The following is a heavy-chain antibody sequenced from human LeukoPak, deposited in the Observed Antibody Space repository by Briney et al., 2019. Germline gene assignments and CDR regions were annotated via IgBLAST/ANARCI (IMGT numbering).Heavy chain of an antibody. V-gene: IGHV1-69*04. CDR1: GCTFSSYA. J-gene: IGHJ4*02. Sequence: SVKVSCQASGCTFSSYAISWVRQAPAQGLDWMGRIIPILGIANYAQKFQGRVTITADKSTSTAYMELSSLRSEDTAVYYCARAFFRGYDPFDYWGLGTLVTVSS. CDR3: ARAFFRGYDPFDY. D-gene: IGHD5-12*01. CDR2: IIPILGIA.